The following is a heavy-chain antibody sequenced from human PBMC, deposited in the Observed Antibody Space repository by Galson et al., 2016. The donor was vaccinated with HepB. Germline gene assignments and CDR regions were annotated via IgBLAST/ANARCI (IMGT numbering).Heavy chain of an antibody. D-gene: IGHD5-12*01. V-gene: IGHV3-23*01. Sequence: SLRLSCAASGFTFSTFSNYGMSWVRQAPGQGLEWVSGISSSGTSTYYADSVKGRFTTSRDNSKSTVDLQMTSLRPEDTAVYYCAKDLATLGTISEVTLGTEFDASNIWGQGTMVSVSS. CDR3: AKDLATLGTISEVTLGTEFDASNI. J-gene: IGHJ3*02. CDR1: GFTFSTFSNYG. CDR2: ISSSGTST.